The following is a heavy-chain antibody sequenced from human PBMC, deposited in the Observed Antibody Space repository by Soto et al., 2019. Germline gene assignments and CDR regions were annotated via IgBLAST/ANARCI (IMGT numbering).Heavy chain of an antibody. CDR3: ARLWSGYLDWFDP. Sequence: TSETLSLTCTVSGGSISSSSYYWGWIRQPPGKGLEWIGSIYYSGTTYYNPSLKSRVTISVDTSKNQFSLKLSSVTAADTAVYYCARLWSGYLDWFDPWGQGTLVTVSS. CDR2: IYYSGTT. D-gene: IGHD3-3*01. CDR1: GGSISSSSYY. V-gene: IGHV4-39*01. J-gene: IGHJ5*02.